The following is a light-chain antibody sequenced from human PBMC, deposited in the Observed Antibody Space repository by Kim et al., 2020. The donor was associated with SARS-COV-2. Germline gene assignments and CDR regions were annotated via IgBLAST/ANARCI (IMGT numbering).Light chain of an antibody. J-gene: IGLJ3*02. Sequence: QSVVTQPPSASGTPGQRVTISCTGSSSNIGSNNVNWYQHFPGTAPKVLVYRNNQRPSGVPDRFSGSKSGTLASLAISGLQSEDEADYYCAAWDDSLNGPVFGGGTQLTV. CDR3: AAWDDSLNGPV. CDR1: SSNIGSNN. V-gene: IGLV1-44*01. CDR2: RNN.